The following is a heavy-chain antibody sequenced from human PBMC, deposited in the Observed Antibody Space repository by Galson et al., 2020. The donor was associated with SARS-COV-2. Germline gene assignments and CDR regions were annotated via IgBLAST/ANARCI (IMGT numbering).Heavy chain of an antibody. D-gene: IGHD5-18*01. J-gene: IGHJ4*02. CDR2: RYYSGST. CDR3: ARHGGGIQYYFDY. CDR1: GGSISSGSYY. Sequence: SETLSLTCTVSGGSISSGSYYWAWIRQPPGKGLEWIGSRYYSGSTYYNPSLASRVTISVDTSRNQISLWLSSVTAADTAVYYCARHGGGIQYYFDYGGQGSLVTVSS. V-gene: IGHV4-39*01.